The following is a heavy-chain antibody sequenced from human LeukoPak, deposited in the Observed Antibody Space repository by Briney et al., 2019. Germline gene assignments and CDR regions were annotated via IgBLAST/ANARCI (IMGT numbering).Heavy chain of an antibody. Sequence: PGASLRLSCAASGFTFSNYAMSWVRQAPGKGLEWVSAIVGSGASTYYADSVKGRFTISRDNSKNTLYLQMNSLRAEDTALHYCAKWGDYDVLTGYYDSDYWGQGTLVTVSS. J-gene: IGHJ4*02. CDR3: AKWGDYDVLTGYYDSDY. D-gene: IGHD3-9*01. CDR1: GFTFSNYA. CDR2: IVGSGAST. V-gene: IGHV3-23*01.